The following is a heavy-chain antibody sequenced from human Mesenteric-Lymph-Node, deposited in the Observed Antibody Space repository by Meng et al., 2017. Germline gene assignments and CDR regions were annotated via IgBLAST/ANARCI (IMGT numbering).Heavy chain of an antibody. CDR2: LIPMFGTI. CDR3: AVGYCTGGSCYSSRTHHFGLDV. D-gene: IGHD2-15*01. J-gene: IGHJ6*02. CDR1: GYTFTGYY. Sequence: SVKVSCKASGYTFTGYYMHWVRQAPGQGLEWVGGLIPMFGTINYAQKLQGRVKVTTDQSTTTASMELSSLRSEDTALYYCAVGYCTGGSCYSSRTHHFGLDVWGQGTTVTVSS. V-gene: IGHV1-69*05.